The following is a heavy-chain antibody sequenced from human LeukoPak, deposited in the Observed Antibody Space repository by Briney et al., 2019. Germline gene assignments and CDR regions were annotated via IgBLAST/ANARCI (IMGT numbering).Heavy chain of an antibody. CDR1: GFSFSSYG. CDR3: AKEGYCRGGSCYGLDY. D-gene: IGHD2-15*01. V-gene: IGHV3-30*18. J-gene: IGHJ4*02. Sequence: GRSLPLSCAAAGFSFSSYGMHWVRQAPGKGLEWVAVISYDGSNKYYADSVKGRFTISRDNSKTPLYLQMNSLRAEDTAVYYCAKEGYCRGGSCYGLDYWGQGTLVTVSS. CDR2: ISYDGSNK.